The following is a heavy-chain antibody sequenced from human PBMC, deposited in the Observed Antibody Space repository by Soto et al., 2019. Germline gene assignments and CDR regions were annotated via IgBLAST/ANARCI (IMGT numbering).Heavy chain of an antibody. J-gene: IGHJ6*03. CDR2: IYYSGST. CDR1: GGSISSSSYY. CDR3: AGTSSLQWYYMDV. V-gene: IGHV4-39*01. Sequence: PSETLSLTCTVSGGSISSSSYYWGWIRQPPGKGLEWIGSIYYSGSTYYNPSLKSRVTISVDTSKNQFSLKLSSVTAADTAVYYCAGTSSLQWYYMDVWDKGTTVTVSS. D-gene: IGHD1-7*01.